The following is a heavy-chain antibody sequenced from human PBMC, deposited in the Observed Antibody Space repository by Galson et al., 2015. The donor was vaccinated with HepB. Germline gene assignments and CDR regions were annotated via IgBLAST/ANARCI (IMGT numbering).Heavy chain of an antibody. Sequence: SLRLSCAASGFTFSSYAMHWVRQAPGKGLEWVAVISYDGSNRYYADSVKGRFTISRDNSKNSLYLQMNSLRAADTAVYYCARGPMEWLVGMSAFDIWGQGTMVTVSS. CDR2: ISYDGSNR. V-gene: IGHV3-30-3*01. CDR1: GFTFSSYA. D-gene: IGHD6-19*01. J-gene: IGHJ3*02. CDR3: ARGPMEWLVGMSAFDI.